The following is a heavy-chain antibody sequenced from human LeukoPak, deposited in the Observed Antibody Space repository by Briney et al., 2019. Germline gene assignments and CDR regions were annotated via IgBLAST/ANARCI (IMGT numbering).Heavy chain of an antibody. Sequence: SETLSLTCTVSGYSISSGYYWGWIRQPPGKGLEWIGSIYHSGSTYYNPSLKSRVTISVDTSKNQVSLKLRSVTAADTAVYYCARHGQRWLRLPFDYWGQGTLVTVSS. J-gene: IGHJ4*02. D-gene: IGHD5-12*01. V-gene: IGHV4-38-2*02. CDR3: ARHGQRWLRLPFDY. CDR1: GYSISSGYY. CDR2: IYHSGST.